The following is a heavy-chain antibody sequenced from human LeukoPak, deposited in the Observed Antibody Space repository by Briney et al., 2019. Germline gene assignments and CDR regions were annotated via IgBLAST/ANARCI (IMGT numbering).Heavy chain of an antibody. CDR3: AKDDAWLQYGD. J-gene: IGHJ4*02. CDR2: ISGSGGST. D-gene: IGHD5-24*01. V-gene: IGHV3-23*01. CDR1: GFTFSSYG. Sequence: GGSLRLSCAASGFTFSSYGMSWVRQAPGKGLEWVSAISGSGGSTYYADSVKGRFTISRDNSKGAVYLQMNSLRPEDTAVYYCAKDDAWLQYGDWGRGTLVTVSS.